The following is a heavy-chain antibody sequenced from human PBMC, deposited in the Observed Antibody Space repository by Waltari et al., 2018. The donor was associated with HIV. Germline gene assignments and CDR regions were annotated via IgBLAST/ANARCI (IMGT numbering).Heavy chain of an antibody. V-gene: IGHV1-2*02. CDR2: SNPKTGDT. Sequence: QVQLVESGAEVKKPGASLKVSCKASGYAVTGFYIHWVRQAPGQGLEWVGWSNPKTGDTNCAQKFQGRVTMTRDTSISTAYMELSRLTSDDTAVYYCARDPSYGFGENDYWGQGTLFTVSS. D-gene: IGHD3-10*01. CDR1: GYAVTGFY. J-gene: IGHJ4*02. CDR3: ARDPSYGFGENDY.